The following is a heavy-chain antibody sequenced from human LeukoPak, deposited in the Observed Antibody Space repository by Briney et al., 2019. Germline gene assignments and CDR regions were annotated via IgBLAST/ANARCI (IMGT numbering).Heavy chain of an antibody. CDR2: ISAYNGNT. J-gene: IGHJ4*02. V-gene: IGHV1-18*01. Sequence: WISAYNGNTNYAQKLQGRVTMTTDTSTSTAYMELRSLRSDDTAVYYCARSYYYGSGSYIDYWGQGTLVTVSS. CDR3: ARSYYYGSGSYIDY. D-gene: IGHD3-10*01.